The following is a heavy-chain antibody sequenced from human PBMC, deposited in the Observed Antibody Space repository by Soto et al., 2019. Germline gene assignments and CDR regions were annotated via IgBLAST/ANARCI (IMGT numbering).Heavy chain of an antibody. CDR2: IYPGDSDT. CDR3: AIHRRYSGYDQKRTNWFDP. CDR1: GYSFTSYW. Sequence: GESLKISCQGSGYSFTSYWIGWVRQMPGKGLEWMGIIYPGDSDTRYSPSFQGQVTISADKSISTAYLQWSSLKASDIAMFYCAIHRRYSGYDQKRTNWFDPWGQGTLVTVSS. D-gene: IGHD5-12*01. J-gene: IGHJ5*02. V-gene: IGHV5-51*01.